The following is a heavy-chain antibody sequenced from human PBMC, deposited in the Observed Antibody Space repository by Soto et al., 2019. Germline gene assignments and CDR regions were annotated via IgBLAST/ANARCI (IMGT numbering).Heavy chain of an antibody. Sequence: VQLVESGGGLVQTGKALRLSCAASGITFRKYWMHWVRQAPGKRPVWVSYISSDGTTTDYADSVKGRFTISRDNAKNTLYLQMDSLRVEDTAVYYCAIQDCTNDVCLEAAVTVGGALEYWGQGAQVTVSS. CDR2: ISSDGTTT. D-gene: IGHD2-8*01. CDR1: GITFRKYW. J-gene: IGHJ4*02. CDR3: AIQDCTNDVCLEAAVTVGGALEY. V-gene: IGHV3-74*01.